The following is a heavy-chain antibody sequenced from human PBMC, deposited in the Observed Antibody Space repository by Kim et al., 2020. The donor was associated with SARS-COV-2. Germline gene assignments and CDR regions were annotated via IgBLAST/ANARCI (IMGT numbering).Heavy chain of an antibody. CDR2: ISNDGSNK. V-gene: IGHV3-30*04. CDR3: ARADLGSSWYFYY. J-gene: IGHJ4*01. D-gene: IGHD6-13*01. Sequence: GGSLRLSCAASGFPFSSYAMHWVRQAPGKGLEWVAIISNDGSNKYYADSVKGRFTISRDNFKNTLYLEMNSLRAEDTAVYYCARADLGSSWYFYYWGHGTLVTVSS. CDR1: GFPFSSYA.